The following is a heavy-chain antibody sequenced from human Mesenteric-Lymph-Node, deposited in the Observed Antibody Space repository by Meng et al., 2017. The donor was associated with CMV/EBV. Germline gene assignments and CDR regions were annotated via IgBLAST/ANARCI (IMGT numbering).Heavy chain of an antibody. CDR1: GFTFNNYW. Sequence: GESLKISCAASGFTFNNYWMYWVRQVPGKGLVWVSRMNNDGSSKTYADSVKGRFTISRDNSRNTLYLQMNSLRVDDTAIYYCAKADCGGGCKLIDYWGQGTLVTVSS. V-gene: IGHV3-74*03. J-gene: IGHJ4*02. CDR3: AKADCGGGCKLIDY. CDR2: MNNDGSSK. D-gene: IGHD2-21*02.